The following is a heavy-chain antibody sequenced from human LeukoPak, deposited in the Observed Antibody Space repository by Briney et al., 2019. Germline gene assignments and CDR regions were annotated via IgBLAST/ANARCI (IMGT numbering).Heavy chain of an antibody. D-gene: IGHD3-10*01. J-gene: IGHJ5*02. CDR2: ISAYNGNT. Sequence: ASVKVSCKASGYTFTSYGISWVRQAPGQGLEWMGWISAYNGNTNYAQKLQGRVTMTTDTSTSTAYMELRSLRSDDTAVYYCARVWFGELLLPEGLDPWGQGTLVTVSS. V-gene: IGHV1-18*01. CDR3: ARVWFGELLLPEGLDP. CDR1: GYTFTSYG.